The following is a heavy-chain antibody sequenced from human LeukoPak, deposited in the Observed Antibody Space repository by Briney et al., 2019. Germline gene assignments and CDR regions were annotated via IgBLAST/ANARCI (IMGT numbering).Heavy chain of an antibody. D-gene: IGHD4-23*01. CDR2: IYYSGST. Sequence: SETLSLTCIVSGGSISSSSYYWGWIRQPPGKGLEWIGSIYYSGSTYYNPSLKSRVTISVDTSKNQFSLKLSSVTAADTAVYYCARTDYGGRRHFDYWGQGTLVTVSS. CDR3: ARTDYGGRRHFDY. V-gene: IGHV4-39*01. J-gene: IGHJ4*02. CDR1: GGSISSSSYY.